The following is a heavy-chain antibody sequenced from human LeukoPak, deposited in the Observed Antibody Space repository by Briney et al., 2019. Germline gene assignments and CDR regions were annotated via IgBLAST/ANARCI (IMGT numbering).Heavy chain of an antibody. CDR3: AKGLLWDHPMPDY. Sequence: GGSLRLSCAASGFTFDDYAMHWVRQAPGKGLEWVSLISWDGGSTYYADSVKGRFTISRDNSKNSLYLRMNSLRAEDTALYYCAKGLLWDHPMPDYWGQGTLVTVSS. CDR2: ISWDGGST. CDR1: GFTFDDYA. D-gene: IGHD2-2*01. J-gene: IGHJ4*02. V-gene: IGHV3-43D*04.